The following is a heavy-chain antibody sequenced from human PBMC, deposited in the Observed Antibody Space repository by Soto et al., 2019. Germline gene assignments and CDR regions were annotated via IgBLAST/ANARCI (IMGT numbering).Heavy chain of an antibody. D-gene: IGHD3-10*01. J-gene: IGHJ5*02. CDR3: ARQWVDYYGSGSYYNCFDP. CDR1: GGSISSANYY. V-gene: IGHV4-39*01. CDR2: IYHTGNT. Sequence: QLQLQESGPGLVKPSETLSLACTVSGGSISSANYYWGWIRQTPGKGLEWIGTIYHTGNTYHNPSLKSRVTISVDTSKTQFSLRLSSVTAADTAVYYCARQWVDYYGSGSYYNCFDPWGQGTLVTVSS.